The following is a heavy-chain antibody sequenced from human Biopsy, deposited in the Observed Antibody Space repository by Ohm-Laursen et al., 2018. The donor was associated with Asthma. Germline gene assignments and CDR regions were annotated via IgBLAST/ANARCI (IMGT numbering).Heavy chain of an antibody. CDR2: ISMDGNVK. Sequence: SLRLSCSASGITFSGSGMHWVRQAPGKGLEWVAFISMDGNVKNYADSVKGRFTISRDNSKTTVYLQMDSLRAEDTAVYFGAKDKGRNSIDYWGQGTLVTVSS. V-gene: IGHV3-30*18. CDR1: GITFSGSG. J-gene: IGHJ4*02. CDR3: AKDKGRNSIDY. D-gene: IGHD5-18*01.